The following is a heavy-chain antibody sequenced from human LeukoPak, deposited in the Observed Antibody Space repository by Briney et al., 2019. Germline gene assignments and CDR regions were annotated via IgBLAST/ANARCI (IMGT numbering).Heavy chain of an antibody. D-gene: IGHD6-19*01. CDR1: GDSVSSNSAA. CDR2: TYYRSKLYN. CDR3: ARARRDYNSGWYDY. Sequence: SQTLSLTGAISGDSVSSNSAAWNWIRQSPSRGLEWLGRTYYRSKLYNDYEVSVKRRITIHPATSKNQFSLQLNSVHPEDMAVYYCARARRDYNSGWYDYWGQGTLVTVSS. J-gene: IGHJ4*02. V-gene: IGHV6-1*01.